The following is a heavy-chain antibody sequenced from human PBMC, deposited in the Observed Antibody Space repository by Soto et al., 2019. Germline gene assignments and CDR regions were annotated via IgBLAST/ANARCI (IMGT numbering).Heavy chain of an antibody. CDR2: ISAYNGNT. Sequence: QVQLVQSGAEVKKPGASVKVSCKASGYTFTSDGISWVRQAPGQGLEWMGWISAYNGNTKYSQKLQGRVTMTTDTSTSTADMEMRSLRSDDTAVYYCAREPNYFDYWGQGTLVTVSS. CDR1: GYTFTSDG. CDR3: AREPNYFDY. J-gene: IGHJ4*02. V-gene: IGHV1-18*01.